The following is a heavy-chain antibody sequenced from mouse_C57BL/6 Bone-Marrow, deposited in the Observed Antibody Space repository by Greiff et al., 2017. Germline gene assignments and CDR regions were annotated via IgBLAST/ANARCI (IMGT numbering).Heavy chain of an antibody. CDR1: GFTFSDYY. CDR3: ARQEGFAY. J-gene: IGHJ3*01. Sequence: EVKLVESGGGLVQPGGSLKLSCAASGFTFSDYYMYWVRQTPEKRLEWVAYISNGGGSTYYPDTVKGRFTMSRDNAKNTLYLQMSRLKSEDTAMYYCARQEGFAYWGQGTLVTVSA. V-gene: IGHV5-12*01. CDR2: ISNGGGST.